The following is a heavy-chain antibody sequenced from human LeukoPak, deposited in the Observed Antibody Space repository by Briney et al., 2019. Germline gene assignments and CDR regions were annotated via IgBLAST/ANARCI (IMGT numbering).Heavy chain of an antibody. CDR3: TRSGWSFDY. Sequence: GGSLRLSCTVSGFTFGDYAMNWVRQAPGKGLEWVGFIRSKAYGGTTEYAASVKGRFSISRDDSKSIAYLQMNSLKTEDTAVYYCTRSGWSFDYWGQGTLVTVSS. D-gene: IGHD6-19*01. CDR2: IRSKAYGGTT. CDR1: GFTFGDYA. V-gene: IGHV3-49*04. J-gene: IGHJ4*02.